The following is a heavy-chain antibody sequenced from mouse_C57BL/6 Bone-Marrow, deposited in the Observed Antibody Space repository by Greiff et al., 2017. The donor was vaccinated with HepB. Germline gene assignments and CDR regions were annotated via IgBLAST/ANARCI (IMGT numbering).Heavy chain of an antibody. CDR1: GYTFTDYN. CDR2: INPNNGGT. D-gene: IGHD2-4*01. J-gene: IGHJ3*01. CDR3: ARRGAYDYDAWFAY. Sequence: VQLQQSGPELVKPGASVTIPCKASGYTFTDYNMDWVKQSHGKSLEWIGDINPNNGGTIYNQKFKGKATLTVDKSSSTAYMELRSLTSEDTAVYYCARRGAYDYDAWFAYWGQGTLVTVSA. V-gene: IGHV1-18*01.